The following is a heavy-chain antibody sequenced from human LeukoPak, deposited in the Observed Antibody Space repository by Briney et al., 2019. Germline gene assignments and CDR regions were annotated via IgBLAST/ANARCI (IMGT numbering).Heavy chain of an antibody. J-gene: IGHJ5*02. CDR2: MYYSGST. Sequence: PSETLSLTCTVSGGSISSRGYYWGWIRQSPGKGLEWIGSMYYSGSTYYNPSLKSRVTISVDTSKNQFSLKLSSVTAADTAVYYCARDTTGTKGRNWFDPWGQGTLVTVSS. CDR3: ARDTTGTKGRNWFDP. D-gene: IGHD1-1*01. V-gene: IGHV4-39*07. CDR1: GGSISSRGYY.